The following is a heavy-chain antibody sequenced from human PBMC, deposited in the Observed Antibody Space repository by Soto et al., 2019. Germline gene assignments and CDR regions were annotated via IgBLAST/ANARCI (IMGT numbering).Heavy chain of an antibody. D-gene: IGHD3-22*01. CDR1: GFTFSTYV. Sequence: QGQLLQSGAEVKKPGASVKVSCKASGFTFSTYVITWVRQAPGQGLQWMGWISAYNGNTKYTQKLQDRVTMTTDASTSTAYMELRRLTSDDTAVYFCASTSLGANSGYYHEGDAFEIWGQGTVVTVSS. CDR3: ASTSLGANSGYYHEGDAFEI. J-gene: IGHJ3*02. V-gene: IGHV1-18*01. CDR2: ISAYNGNT.